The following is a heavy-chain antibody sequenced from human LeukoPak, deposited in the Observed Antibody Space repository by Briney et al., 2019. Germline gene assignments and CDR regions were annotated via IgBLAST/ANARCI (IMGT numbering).Heavy chain of an antibody. D-gene: IGHD2-2*01. V-gene: IGHV3-9*01. Sequence: GRSLRLSCSASGFAFDLYGMHWVRQAPGKGLEWVSGISWHGLNIGYADSVKGRFTISRDDAQNSLYLQMNSLRAEDTAVYYCAREVPAAMGYWGPGTLVTVSS. J-gene: IGHJ4*02. CDR3: AREVPAAMGY. CDR1: GFAFDLYG. CDR2: ISWHGLNI.